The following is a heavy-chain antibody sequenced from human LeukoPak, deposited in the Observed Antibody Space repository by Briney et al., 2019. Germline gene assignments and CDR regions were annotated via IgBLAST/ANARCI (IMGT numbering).Heavy chain of an antibody. J-gene: IGHJ4*02. V-gene: IGHV3-30*18. D-gene: IGHD1-26*01. CDR2: ISYDGSNK. CDR3: AKDSGSYPFDY. CDR1: GFTFSSYG. Sequence: GGSLRLSCAASGFTFSSYGMHWVRQAPGKGMEWVAVISYDGSNKYYADSVKGRFTISRDNSKHTLYLQMNSLRAEDTAVYYCAKDSGSYPFDYWGQGTLVTVSS.